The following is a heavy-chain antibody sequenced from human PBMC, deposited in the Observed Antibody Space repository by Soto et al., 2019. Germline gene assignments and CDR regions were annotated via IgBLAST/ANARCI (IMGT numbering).Heavy chain of an antibody. CDR3: AKGRSYYYYYGVDV. CDR2: IIDSGAST. J-gene: IGHJ6*02. CDR1: GFAFSSCA. Sequence: PGGSLRLSCAASGFAFSSCAMGWVRQAPGKGLEWVSDIIDSGASTYYADSVKGRFTISRDNSNSTLYLQMNSLRAEATALYYCAKGRSYYYYYGVDVWGQGTTVTVSS. V-gene: IGHV3-23*01.